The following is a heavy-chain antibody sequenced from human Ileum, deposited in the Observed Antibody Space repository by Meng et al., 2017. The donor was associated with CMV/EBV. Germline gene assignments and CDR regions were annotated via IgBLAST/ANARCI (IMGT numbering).Heavy chain of an antibody. Sequence: GESLKISCAASGFAFSNYWMHWVRQAPGKGLVWVSRIHSGGSGIAYADSVKGRFTISRDNAKNTLYLQMNSLRVEDTAVYYCARASPYSSSYFDYWGQGALVTVSS. J-gene: IGHJ4*02. CDR1: GFAFSNYW. D-gene: IGHD6-6*01. V-gene: IGHV3-74*01. CDR3: ARASPYSSSYFDY. CDR2: IHSGGSGI.